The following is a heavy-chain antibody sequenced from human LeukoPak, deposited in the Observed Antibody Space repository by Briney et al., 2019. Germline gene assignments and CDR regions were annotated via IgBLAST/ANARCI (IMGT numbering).Heavy chain of an antibody. J-gene: IGHJ4*02. CDR3: ARGASSWYRQSGY. CDR2: INTNTGNP. V-gene: IGHV7-4-1*02. D-gene: IGHD6-13*01. Sequence: GASVKVSCKASGYTFTGYYMHWVRQAPGQGLEWMGWINTNTGNPTYAQGFTGRFVFSLDTSVSTAYLQISSLKAEDTAVYYCARGASSWYRQSGYWGQGTLVTVSS. CDR1: GYTFTGYY.